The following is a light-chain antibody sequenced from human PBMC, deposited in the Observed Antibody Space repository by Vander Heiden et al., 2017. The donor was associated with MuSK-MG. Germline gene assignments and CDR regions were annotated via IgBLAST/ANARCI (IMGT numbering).Light chain of an antibody. Sequence: DVVMTPSPHSLAVSLGERATINCKSSQSVLYSSNNKNYLAWYQQKPGQPPKLLIYWASTRESGVPDRFSGSGSGTDFTLTISSLQAEDVAVYYCQQYYSTPITFGQGTRLEIK. CDR2: WAS. CDR1: QSVLYSSNNKNY. V-gene: IGKV4-1*01. J-gene: IGKJ5*01. CDR3: QQYYSTPIT.